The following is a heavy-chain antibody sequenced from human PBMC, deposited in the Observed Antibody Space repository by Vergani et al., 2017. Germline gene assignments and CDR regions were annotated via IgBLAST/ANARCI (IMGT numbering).Heavy chain of an antibody. D-gene: IGHD3-22*01. Sequence: EVQLVQSGAEVKKPGESLKISCKGSGYSFTSYWIGWVRQMPGKGLEWMGIIYPGDSDTRYSPSFQGQVTISADKSISTAYLQWSSLKASDTAMYYCASRDYYDSSGYYYPPDYWGQGTLVTVSS. CDR2: IYPGDSDT. CDR1: GYSFTSYW. J-gene: IGHJ4*02. CDR3: ASRDYYDSSGYYYPPDY. V-gene: IGHV5-51*03.